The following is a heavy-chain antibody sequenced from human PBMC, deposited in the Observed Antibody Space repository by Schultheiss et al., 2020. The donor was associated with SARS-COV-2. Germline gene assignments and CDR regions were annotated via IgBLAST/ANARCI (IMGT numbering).Heavy chain of an antibody. V-gene: IGHV4-59*01. CDR3: ARGAYGDRGDY. CDR2: IYYSGST. J-gene: IGHJ4*02. D-gene: IGHD4-17*01. CDR1: GGSISSYY. Sequence: SETLSLTCTVSGGSISSYYWSWIRQPPGKGLEWIGYIYYSGSTNYNPSLKSRVTISVDTSKNQFSLKLSSVTAADTAVYYCARGAYGDRGDYWGQGTLVTVSS.